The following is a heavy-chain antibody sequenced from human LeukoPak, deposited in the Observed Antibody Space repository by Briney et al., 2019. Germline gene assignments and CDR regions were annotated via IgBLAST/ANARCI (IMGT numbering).Heavy chain of an antibody. D-gene: IGHD3-22*01. CDR1: GYTFTGYY. J-gene: IGHJ4*02. Sequence: ASVKVSCKASGYTFTGYYMHWVRQAHGQGLEWMGWINPNSGGRNYAQKFQGRVTMTRDTSISTAYMELSRLRSDDTAVYYCARFPYYYDSSGYYHFDYWGQGTLVTVSS. CDR3: ARFPYYYDSSGYYHFDY. CDR2: INPNSGGR. V-gene: IGHV1-2*02.